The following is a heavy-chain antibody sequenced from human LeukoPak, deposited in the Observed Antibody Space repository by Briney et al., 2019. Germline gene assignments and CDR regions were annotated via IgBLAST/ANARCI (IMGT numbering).Heavy chain of an antibody. D-gene: IGHD2-2*02. J-gene: IGHJ3*02. CDR1: GFTFSSYW. CDR3: ARGRYCSSTSCYKAFDI. V-gene: IGHV3-74*01. Sequence: GGSLRLSCAASGFTFSSYWMYWVRQAPGKGLVWVSCINSEGSRTSYADSVKGRVTISRDNAKNTLYLQMNSLRAEDTAVYYCARGRYCSSTSCYKAFDIWGQGTKVTVSS. CDR2: INSEGSRT.